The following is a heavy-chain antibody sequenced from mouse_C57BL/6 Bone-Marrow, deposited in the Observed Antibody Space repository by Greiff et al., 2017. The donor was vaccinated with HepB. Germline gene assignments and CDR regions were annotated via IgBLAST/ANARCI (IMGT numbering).Heavy chain of an antibody. CDR3: ARSCYGSSGWFAY. CDR1: GYTFTSYW. D-gene: IGHD1-1*01. J-gene: IGHJ3*01. CDR2: IHPNSGNT. Sequence: VQLQQPGAELVKPGASVKLSCKASGYTFTSYWMHWVKQRPGQGLEWIGMIHPNSGNTNYNEKFKSKATLTVDKSSSTAYMQLSSLTSEDSAVYYCARSCYGSSGWFAYWGQGTLVTVSA. V-gene: IGHV1-64*01.